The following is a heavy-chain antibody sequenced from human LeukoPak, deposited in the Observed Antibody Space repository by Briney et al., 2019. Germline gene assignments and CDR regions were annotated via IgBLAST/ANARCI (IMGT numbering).Heavy chain of an antibody. CDR2: INAGNGNT. CDR3: ARRYGGNRSPLDY. V-gene: IGHV1-3*01. J-gene: IGHJ4*02. Sequence: ASVKVSCKASGYTFTTYAIDWVRQAPGQRLEWMGWINAGNGNTRYSQKFQDRVTITRDTSATTVHMELSSLRSEDTALFYCARRYGGNRSPLDYWSQGTLVTVSS. D-gene: IGHD4-23*01. CDR1: GYTFTTYA.